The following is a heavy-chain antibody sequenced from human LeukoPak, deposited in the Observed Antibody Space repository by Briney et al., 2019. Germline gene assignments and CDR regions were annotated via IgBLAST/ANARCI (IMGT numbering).Heavy chain of an antibody. J-gene: IGHJ4*02. CDR3: AKGHGDWGGNYLDH. CDR1: GFTFTHYA. Sequence: PGESLRLSCIASGFTFTHYAMTWVRQAPGKGLEWVSDISASGSTIHYADSVKGRFTVSRDNSKNTVFLEMISLRVEDTALYHCAKGHGDWGGNYLDHWGQGAQVTVSS. D-gene: IGHD4-17*01. CDR2: ISASGSTI. V-gene: IGHV3-23*01.